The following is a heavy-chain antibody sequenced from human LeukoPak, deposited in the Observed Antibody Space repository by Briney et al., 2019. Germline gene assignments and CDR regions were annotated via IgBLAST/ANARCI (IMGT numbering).Heavy chain of an antibody. D-gene: IGHD1-26*01. CDR1: GFTFSSYA. J-gene: IGHJ4*02. Sequence: GGSLRLSCAASGFTFSSYAMHWVRQAPGKGLEYVSAISSNGGSTYYANSVKGRFTISRDNSKNTLYLQMGSLRAEDMAVYYCARVAATGYFDYWGQGTLVTVSS. CDR3: ARVAATGYFDY. V-gene: IGHV3-64*01. CDR2: ISSNGGST.